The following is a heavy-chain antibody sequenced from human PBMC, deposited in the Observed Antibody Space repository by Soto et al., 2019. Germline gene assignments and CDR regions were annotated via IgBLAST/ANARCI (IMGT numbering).Heavy chain of an antibody. Sequence: PGESLKISCEGSGYRFTTYWIGWVRQMPGKGLEWMGIIYPGDSDTRYSPSFQGQVTISADKSISTAYVQWSSLKASDTAMYYCASSGCYASSCPDYFDNWGQGTLVTVSS. CDR3: ASSGCYASSCPDYFDN. V-gene: IGHV5-51*01. CDR2: IYPGDSDT. D-gene: IGHD3-16*01. CDR1: GYRFTTYW. J-gene: IGHJ4*02.